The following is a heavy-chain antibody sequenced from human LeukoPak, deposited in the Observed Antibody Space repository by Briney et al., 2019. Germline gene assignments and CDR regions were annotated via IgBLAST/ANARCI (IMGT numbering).Heavy chain of an antibody. CDR2: INPNSGGT. Sequence: GASVKVSCKASGYTFTGYYMHWVRQAPGQGLEWMGWINPNSGGTNYAQKFQGRVTMTRDTSISTAYMELSRLRSDDTAVYYCARAGNIVVAVAAKGRYNWFDPWGQGTLVTVSS. J-gene: IGHJ5*02. D-gene: IGHD2-15*01. V-gene: IGHV1-2*02. CDR3: ARAGNIVVAVAAKGRYNWFDP. CDR1: GYTFTGYY.